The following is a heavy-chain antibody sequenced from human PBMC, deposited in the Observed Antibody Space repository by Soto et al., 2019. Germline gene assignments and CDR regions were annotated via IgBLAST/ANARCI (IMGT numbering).Heavy chain of an antibody. Sequence: QVQLVQAGAEVKKPGSSVKVSCMASGGTFSSYAISWVRQAPGQGLEWMGGIIPIFGTANYAQKFQGRVTITADESTSTAYMELSSLRSEDTAVYYCARDGYCSGGSCTNWFDPWGQGTLVTVSS. D-gene: IGHD2-15*01. CDR1: GGTFSSYA. V-gene: IGHV1-69*01. CDR3: ARDGYCSGGSCTNWFDP. CDR2: IIPIFGTA. J-gene: IGHJ5*02.